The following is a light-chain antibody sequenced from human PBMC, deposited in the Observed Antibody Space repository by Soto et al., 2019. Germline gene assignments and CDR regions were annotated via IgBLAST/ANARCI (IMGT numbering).Light chain of an antibody. Sequence: DIQMTQSPSSLSASVGDRVTITCRASQGISNDLAWYQQKPGKVPKLLIYSASTLPSGGPSRFSGSASGTDFTLTISSLQPEDVATYYCQKYNSAPLTFGGGTKVEIK. J-gene: IGKJ4*01. CDR3: QKYNSAPLT. CDR2: SAS. V-gene: IGKV1-27*01. CDR1: QGISND.